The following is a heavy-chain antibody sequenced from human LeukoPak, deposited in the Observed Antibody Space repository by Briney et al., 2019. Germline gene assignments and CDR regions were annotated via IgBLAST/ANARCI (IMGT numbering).Heavy chain of an antibody. CDR1: GYTLTELS. D-gene: IGHD3-16*02. CDR2: FDPEDGET. Sequence: GASVKVSCKVSGYTLTELSMHWVRQAPGKGLEWMGGFDPEDGETIYAQKFQGRVTMTEDTSTDTAYMELSSLRSEDTAVYYCATDLRTITFGGVIVTGAFDIWGQGTMVTVSS. CDR3: ATDLRTITFGGVIVTGAFDI. V-gene: IGHV1-24*01. J-gene: IGHJ3*02.